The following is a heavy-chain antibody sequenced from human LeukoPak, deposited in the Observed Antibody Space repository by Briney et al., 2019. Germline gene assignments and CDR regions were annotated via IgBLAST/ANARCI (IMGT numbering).Heavy chain of an antibody. CDR2: IIPILGIA. J-gene: IGHJ4*02. CDR1: GGTFSSYA. CDR3: ARVGSDGYYGSGSHDY. Sequence: SVKVSCKASGGTFSSYAISWVRQAPGQGLEWMGRIIPILGIANYAQKFQGRVTITADKSTSTAYMELSSLRSEDTAVYYCARVGSDGYYGSGSHDYWGQGTLVTVTS. D-gene: IGHD3-10*01. V-gene: IGHV1-69*04.